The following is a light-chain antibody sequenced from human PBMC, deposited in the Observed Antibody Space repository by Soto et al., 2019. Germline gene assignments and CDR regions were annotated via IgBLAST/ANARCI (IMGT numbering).Light chain of an antibody. CDR3: CSYAGTYTNYV. Sequence: QSALTQPASVSGSPGQSITIYCTGTSGDVGGYKFVSWYQQHPGKAPKLMIYEVSNRPSGVSSRFSGSKSGNTASLTISGLQAEDEADYYCCSYAGTYTNYVFGTGTKVTVL. V-gene: IGLV2-14*01. CDR1: SGDVGGYKF. J-gene: IGLJ1*01. CDR2: EVS.